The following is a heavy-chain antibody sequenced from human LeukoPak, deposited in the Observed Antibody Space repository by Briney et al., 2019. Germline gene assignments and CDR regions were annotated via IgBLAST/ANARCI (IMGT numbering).Heavy chain of an antibody. Sequence: SETLSLNCTVSGGSISGHYWSWIRQPPGKGLEWIGHIYYSGSTNYNPSLKSRVTMSVDTSKNQFSLKVTYVTAADTAVYYCARGLEPTGDSYGYLNWFDSWGQGTLVTVSS. CDR1: GGSISGHY. V-gene: IGHV4-59*11. J-gene: IGHJ5*02. CDR3: ARGLEPTGDSYGYLNWFDS. CDR2: IYYSGST. D-gene: IGHD5-18*01.